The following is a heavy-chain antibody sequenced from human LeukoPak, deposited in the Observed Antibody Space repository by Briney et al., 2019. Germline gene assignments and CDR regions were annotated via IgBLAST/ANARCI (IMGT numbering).Heavy chain of an antibody. J-gene: IGHJ4*02. CDR1: GFSFSNHG. CDR2: IWYDGSQK. CDR3: AKDSFGSGSYDFGDY. D-gene: IGHD3-10*01. Sequence: GGSLRLSCAASGFSFSNHGMHWVRQAPGKGLEWVAFIWYDGSQKYYADSIKGRFTISRDNYKNTLYLQMNSLRAEDTAVYYYAKDSFGSGSYDFGDYWGQGTLVTVFS. V-gene: IGHV3-30*02.